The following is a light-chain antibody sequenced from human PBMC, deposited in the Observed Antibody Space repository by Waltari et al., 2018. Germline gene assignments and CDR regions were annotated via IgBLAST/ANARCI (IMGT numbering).Light chain of an antibody. CDR3: YSAADNSRRV. CDR1: VLAKKY. J-gene: IGLJ2*01. CDR2: KDS. Sequence: SYELTQPSSVSVSPGQTARITCSGDVLAKKYARWFQQKPGTAPVLVIYKDSDRPSGIPERFTGSSSGTTVTLTISGAQVEDEADYYSYSAADNSRRVFGGGTKLTVL. V-gene: IGLV3-27*01.